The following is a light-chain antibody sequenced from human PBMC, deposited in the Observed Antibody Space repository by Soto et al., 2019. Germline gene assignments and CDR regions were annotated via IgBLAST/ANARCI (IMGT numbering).Light chain of an antibody. V-gene: IGKV4-1*01. CDR1: QSILYSSNNNNY. CDR3: QQYYNAPIT. J-gene: IGKJ5*01. CDR2: WAS. Sequence: DIVLTQSPDSLAVSLGERATIKCKSSQSILYSSNNNNYLAWYQQKPGQPPKLLIYWASTRESGVPDRFSGSGSGTDFTLTISSLQAEDVAVYYCQQYYNAPITFGQGTRLEIK.